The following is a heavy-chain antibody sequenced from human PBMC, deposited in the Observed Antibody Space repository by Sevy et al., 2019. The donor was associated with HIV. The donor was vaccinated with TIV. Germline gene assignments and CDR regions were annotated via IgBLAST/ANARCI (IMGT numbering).Heavy chain of an antibody. Sequence: GGSLRLSCAASGFTFSSYAMSWVRQAPGKGLEWVSAISGSGGSTYYADSVKGRFTISRDNSKNTLYLQMNSLRAEDTAVYSCAKLPVAGYWGSFDPWGQGTLVTVSS. D-gene: IGHD6-19*01. J-gene: IGHJ5*02. CDR1: GFTFSSYA. V-gene: IGHV3-23*01. CDR2: ISGSGGST. CDR3: AKLPVAGYWGSFDP.